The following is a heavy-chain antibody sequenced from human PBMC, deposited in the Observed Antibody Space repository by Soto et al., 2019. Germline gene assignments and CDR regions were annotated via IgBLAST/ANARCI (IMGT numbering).Heavy chain of an antibody. V-gene: IGHV3-23*01. J-gene: IGHJ3*02. CDR2: ISGSGGST. CDR1: WFTFSSDA. Sequence: GAPRPFRAASWFTFSSDAISLGRQAPGKGLEWVSAISGSGGSTYYADSVKGRFTISRDNSKNTLYLQMNSLRAEDTAVYYCAKHMTPGWPGAFDIWGQGTMVTVSS. CDR3: AKHMTPGWPGAFDI. D-gene: IGHD2-15*01.